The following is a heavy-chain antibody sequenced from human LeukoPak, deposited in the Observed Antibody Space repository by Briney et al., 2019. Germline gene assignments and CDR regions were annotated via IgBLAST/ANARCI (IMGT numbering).Heavy chain of an antibody. Sequence: ASETLSLTCTDSGGSISRYYWSWIRQPPGKDMEWIGYIYYSGSTNYNPSLKSRVTISVDTSKNQFSLKLSSVTAADTAVYYCARALDFRDAFDIWGQGTMVTVSS. CDR2: IYYSGST. D-gene: IGHD3-3*01. V-gene: IGHV4-59*01. J-gene: IGHJ3*02. CDR1: GGSISRYY. CDR3: ARALDFRDAFDI.